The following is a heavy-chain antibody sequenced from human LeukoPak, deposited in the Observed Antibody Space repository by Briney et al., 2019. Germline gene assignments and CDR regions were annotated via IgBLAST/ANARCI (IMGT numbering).Heavy chain of an antibody. Sequence: GESLKISCKGSGYRFSSYWIVWVRQMPGKGLEWMGIIYPDDSNTRYSPSFQGQVTISADKSISTAYLQWSSLKASDTAMYYCARTVSANWFDPWGQGTLVTVSS. CDR1: GYRFSSYW. J-gene: IGHJ5*02. CDR3: ARTVSANWFDP. D-gene: IGHD1-14*01. V-gene: IGHV5-51*01. CDR2: IYPDDSNT.